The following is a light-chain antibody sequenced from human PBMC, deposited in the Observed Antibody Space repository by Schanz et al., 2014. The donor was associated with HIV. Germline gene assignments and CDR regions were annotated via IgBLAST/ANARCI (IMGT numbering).Light chain of an antibody. J-gene: IGKJ3*01. CDR1: QSAGID. V-gene: IGKV3-11*01. Sequence: EIVLTQSPGTLSLSPGERVTLSCRASQSAGIDLAWYQQKTGQTPRLLIHGASTRATNIPDRFSGSGSATEFTLTISRLQSEDVAVYYCQHRRSWPPFCTFGPGTRVDAK. CDR2: GAS. CDR3: QHRRSWPPFCT.